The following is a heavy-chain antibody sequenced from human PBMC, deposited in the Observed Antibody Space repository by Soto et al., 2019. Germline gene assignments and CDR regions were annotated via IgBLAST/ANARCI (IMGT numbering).Heavy chain of an antibody. CDR2: ISGSGGST. V-gene: IGHV3-23*01. J-gene: IGHJ4*02. Sequence: GGSLRLSCAASGFTFSSYAMSWVRQAPGKGLEWVSAISGSGGSTYYADSVKGRFTISRDNSKNTLYLQMNSLRAEDTAVYYCAKKGSGYDYITPYDYWGQGTLVTVSS. D-gene: IGHD5-12*01. CDR1: GFTFSSYA. CDR3: AKKGSGYDYITPYDY.